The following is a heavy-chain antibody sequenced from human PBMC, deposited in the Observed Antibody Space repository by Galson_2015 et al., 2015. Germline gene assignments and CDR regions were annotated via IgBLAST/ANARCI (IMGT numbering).Heavy chain of an antibody. V-gene: IGHV4-39*01. D-gene: IGHD3-3*01. CDR2: IYFSGGT. J-gene: IGHJ5*02. CDR1: GGPPRSRSYY. Sequence: SGALFLTCTVSGGPPRSRSYYLGWVRQPPGEGLGWVGGIYFSGGTHYNPSLKSRVTISVDTSKNQFSLKLSSVTAADTAVYYCATVRRSITIFGVVVYNWFDPWGQGTLVTVSS. CDR3: ATVRRSITIFGVVVYNWFDP.